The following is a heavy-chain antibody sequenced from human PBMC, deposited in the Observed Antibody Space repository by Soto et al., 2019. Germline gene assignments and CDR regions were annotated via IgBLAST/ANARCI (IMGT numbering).Heavy chain of an antibody. D-gene: IGHD1-26*01. J-gene: IGHJ6*02. CDR3: ATTSRGSYFQGGYYYYGMDV. CDR2: IIPIFGTA. CDR1: GGTFSSYA. Sequence: SVKVSCKASGGTFSSYAISWVRQAPGQGLEWMGGIIPIFGTANYAQKFQGRVTINADESTRTAYMELSSLRSEDTAVYYCATTSRGSYFQGGYYYYGMDVWGQGTTVTVSS. V-gene: IGHV1-69*13.